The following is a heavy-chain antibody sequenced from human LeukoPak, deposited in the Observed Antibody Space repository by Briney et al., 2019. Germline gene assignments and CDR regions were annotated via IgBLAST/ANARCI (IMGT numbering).Heavy chain of an antibody. J-gene: IGHJ4*02. Sequence: PAGGSLRLSCAASGFTFSSYAMSWVRQAPGKGLEWVSAISGSGGSTYYADSVKGRFTVSRDNSKNTLYLQINSLRGEDTAVYYCAKGKYSSGGVPDYWGQGTLVTVSS. V-gene: IGHV3-23*01. CDR1: GFTFSSYA. CDR3: AKGKYSSGGVPDY. CDR2: ISGSGGST. D-gene: IGHD6-19*01.